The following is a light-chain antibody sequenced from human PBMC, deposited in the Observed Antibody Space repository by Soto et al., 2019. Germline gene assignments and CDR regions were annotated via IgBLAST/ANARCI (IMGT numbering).Light chain of an antibody. J-gene: IGKJ4*01. CDR1: PGISKS. V-gene: IGKV1-5*03. CDR3: RQYVSYPVT. CDR2: KAS. Sequence: IQMTQVPSTLSASGGDRVPIPCRASPGISKSLAWYQQKPGKAPKLLIYKASSLESGVPSRFSGSGSGTEFTLTISSLQPDDFATYYCRQYVSYPVTFGGGTKVEMK.